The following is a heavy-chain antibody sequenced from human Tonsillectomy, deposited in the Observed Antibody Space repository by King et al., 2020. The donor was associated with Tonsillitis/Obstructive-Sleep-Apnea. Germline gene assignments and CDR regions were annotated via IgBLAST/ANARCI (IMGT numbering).Heavy chain of an antibody. CDR1: GYTFTDNY. D-gene: IGHD6-19*01. J-gene: IGHJ4*02. V-gene: IGHV1-2*02. Sequence: HGQLVQSGAEVKKPGASVKVSCKASGYTFTDNYMHWVRQAPGQGLEWMGWINPNSGGTNYAQNFQGRVTMTRDTSFSTAYMELSRLTSDDTAVYYCAAHDYTTGWRFDSWGQGTLVTVSS. CDR3: AAHDYTTGWRFDS. CDR2: INPNSGGT.